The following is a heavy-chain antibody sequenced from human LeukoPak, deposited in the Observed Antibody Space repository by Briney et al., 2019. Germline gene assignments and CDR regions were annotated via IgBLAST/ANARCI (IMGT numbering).Heavy chain of an antibody. CDR3: ARDGPIK. Sequence: SETLSLTCTVSGDSFTSVTDYWAWIRQPPGKGLEWIGSIHYSGSTYYSPSLKSRVTISVDTSRNQFSLKLTSVTAADTAVYYCARDGPIKWGQGTLVTVSS. J-gene: IGHJ4*02. CDR2: IHYSGST. CDR1: GDSFTSVTDY. V-gene: IGHV4-39*07. D-gene: IGHD5-24*01.